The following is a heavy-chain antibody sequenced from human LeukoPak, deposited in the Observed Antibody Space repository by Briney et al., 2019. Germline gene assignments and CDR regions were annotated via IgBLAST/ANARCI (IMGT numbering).Heavy chain of an antibody. Sequence: PGGSLRLSCAASGFTFSSNAMSWVRQAPGKGLEWVSSISGSGGSTYYADSVKGRFTISRDNSKNTLYLQMNSLRAEDTAVYYCAVIISAAGTRWGQGTLVTVSS. CDR2: ISGSGGST. CDR1: GFTFSSNA. J-gene: IGHJ4*02. D-gene: IGHD6-13*01. CDR3: AVIISAAGTR. V-gene: IGHV3-23*01.